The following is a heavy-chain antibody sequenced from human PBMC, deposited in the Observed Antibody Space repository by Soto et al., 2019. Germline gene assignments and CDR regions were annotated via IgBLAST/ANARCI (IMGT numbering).Heavy chain of an antibody. V-gene: IGHV4-30-4*01. CDR2: IYYSGST. J-gene: IGHJ4*02. Sequence: PSETLSLTCTVSGAPISSGDYYWSWVRQAPGKGLEWVGYIYYSGSTYYNPSLKRRLDISLDVSKNLFSLRLTSVTASDTAVYFCARAGYGVDELSNWGPGKLVTVSS. CDR1: GAPISSGDYY. D-gene: IGHD4-17*01. CDR3: ARAGYGVDELSN.